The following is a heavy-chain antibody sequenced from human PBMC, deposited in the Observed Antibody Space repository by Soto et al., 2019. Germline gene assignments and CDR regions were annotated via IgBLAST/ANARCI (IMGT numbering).Heavy chain of an antibody. Sequence: GGSLRLSCAVSGFICSSYDMSWVRQAPGKGLEWVSTILVGGSTHYEDSVKGRFTISRDTSKNTAYLQMNSLTAGDTAFYYCAKATATSGGAFEIYGQGTMVTVSS. CDR1: GFICSSYD. D-gene: IGHD1-1*01. CDR3: AKATATSGGAFEI. CDR2: ILVGGST. J-gene: IGHJ3*02. V-gene: IGHV3-23*01.